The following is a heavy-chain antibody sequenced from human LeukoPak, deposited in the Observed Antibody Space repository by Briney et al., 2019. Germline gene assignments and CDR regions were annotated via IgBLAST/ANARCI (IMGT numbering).Heavy chain of an antibody. V-gene: IGHV3-30*18. Sequence: GSLRLSCAASGFTFSSYGMHWVRQAPGKGLEWVAVISYDGSAKYYSDSVKGRFTISKDNARNMVYVQMNSLRAEDTAVYYCGKDRVHSSGPYYYYYGMDVWGQGTTVTVSS. CDR1: GFTFSSYG. J-gene: IGHJ6*02. D-gene: IGHD5-18*01. CDR2: ISYDGSAK. CDR3: GKDRVHSSGPYYYYYGMDV.